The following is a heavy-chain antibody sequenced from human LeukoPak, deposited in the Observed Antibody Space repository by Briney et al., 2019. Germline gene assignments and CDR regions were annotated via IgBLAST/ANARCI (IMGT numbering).Heavy chain of an antibody. CDR1: GFTFSDYY. Sequence: GGSLRLSCAASGFTFSDYYISWVRQAPGKGLEWVAVISYDGSNEYYADSVKGRFTISRDNSKNTLYLQMSSLRAEDTAVYYCAKEFNRGLPDYWGQGTLVTVPS. D-gene: IGHD2-21*01. V-gene: IGHV3-30*18. CDR2: ISYDGSNE. CDR3: AKEFNRGLPDY. J-gene: IGHJ4*02.